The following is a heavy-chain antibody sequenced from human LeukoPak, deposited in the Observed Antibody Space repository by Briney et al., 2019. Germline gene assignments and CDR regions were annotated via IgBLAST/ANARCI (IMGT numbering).Heavy chain of an antibody. D-gene: IGHD4-17*01. J-gene: IGHJ6*03. V-gene: IGHV4-4*02. Sequence: KSSETLSLTCAVSGGTISSSNWWSWVRQPPGKGLEWIGEIYHSGSTNYNPSLKSRVTISVDKSKNQFSLKLSSVTAADTAVYYCARDRGGDYASYYYYYMDVWGKGTTVTVSS. CDR3: ARDRGGDYASYYYYYMDV. CDR1: GGTISSSNW. CDR2: IYHSGST.